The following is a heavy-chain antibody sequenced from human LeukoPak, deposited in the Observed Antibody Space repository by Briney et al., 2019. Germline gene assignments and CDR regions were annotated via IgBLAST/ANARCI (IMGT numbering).Heavy chain of an antibody. D-gene: IGHD3-10*01. J-gene: IGHJ3*02. CDR1: GGSFSGYY. CDR2: INHSGST. V-gene: IGHV4-34*01. CDR3: ARGKPGAAFDI. Sequence: SETLSLTCAVYGGSFSGYYWSWIRQPPGKGLEWIGEINHSGSTNYNPSLKSRVTISVDTSKNQFSLKLSSVTAADTAVYYCARGKPGAAFDIWGQGTMVTVSS.